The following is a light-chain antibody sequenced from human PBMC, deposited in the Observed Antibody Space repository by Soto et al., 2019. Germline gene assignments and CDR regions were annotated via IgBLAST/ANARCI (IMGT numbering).Light chain of an antibody. CDR3: QQYNNWPPYT. CDR1: QNVNSN. Sequence: IVITQSPATLSVSPGGRATLSCRASQNVNSNLAWYQQKSGQAPRLLIYGASTRASGIPARFSGSGSGTEFTLTISSLQSEDFAVYYCQQYNNWPPYTFGQGTRWIS. CDR2: GAS. V-gene: IGKV3-15*01. J-gene: IGKJ2*01.